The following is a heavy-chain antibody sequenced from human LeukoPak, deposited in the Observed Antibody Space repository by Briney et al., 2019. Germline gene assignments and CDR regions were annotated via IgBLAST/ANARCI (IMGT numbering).Heavy chain of an antibody. J-gene: IGHJ6*03. CDR2: IRYDGSNK. Sequence: PGGSLRLSCAASGFTFNTYTMNWVRQAPGKGLEWVAFIRYDGSNKYYADSVKGRFTISRDNSKNTLYLQMNSLRAEDTAVYYCAKGGWELQYYYYYMDVWGKGTTVTVSS. V-gene: IGHV3-30*02. CDR3: AKGGWELQYYYYYMDV. D-gene: IGHD1-26*01. CDR1: GFTFNTYT.